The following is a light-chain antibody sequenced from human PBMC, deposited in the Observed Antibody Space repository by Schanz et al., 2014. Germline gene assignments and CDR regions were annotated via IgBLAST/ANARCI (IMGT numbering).Light chain of an antibody. V-gene: IGKV3-20*01. Sequence: EIVLTQSPATLSLSPGERATLSCRASQSVSSYLAWYQQKPGQAPRLLIYGASSRATGIPDRFSGSGSGTDFTLTISRLEPEDFAVYYCQQYGSSPTFGGGTKVEIK. CDR3: QQYGSSPT. CDR1: QSVSSY. J-gene: IGKJ4*01. CDR2: GAS.